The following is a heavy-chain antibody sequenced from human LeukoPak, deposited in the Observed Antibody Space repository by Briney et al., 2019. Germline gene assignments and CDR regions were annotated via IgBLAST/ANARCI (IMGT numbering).Heavy chain of an antibody. CDR3: ARGSYYGSGRYDYYYGMDV. V-gene: IGHV4-34*01. Sequence: SETLSLTCAVYGGSFSGYYWSWIRQPPGKGLEWIGEINHSGSTNYNPSLKSRVTISVDTSQNQFSLKLSSVTAPDTAVYYCARGSYYGSGRYDYYYGMDVWGQGTTVTVSS. CDR1: GGSFSGYY. CDR2: INHSGST. J-gene: IGHJ6*02. D-gene: IGHD3-10*01.